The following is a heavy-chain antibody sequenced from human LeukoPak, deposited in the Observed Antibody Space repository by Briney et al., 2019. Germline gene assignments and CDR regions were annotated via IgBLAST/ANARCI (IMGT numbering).Heavy chain of an antibody. CDR1: GVSISSNY. V-gene: IGHV4-59*12. Sequence: SETLSLTCTVSGVSISSNYWNWIRQPPGKGLEWIGSIYYSGSTYYNPSLKSRVTISVDTSKNQFSLKLSSVTAADTAAYYCARGRIFGVVSRLFDYWGQGTLVTVSS. CDR2: IYYSGST. J-gene: IGHJ4*02. CDR3: ARGRIFGVVSRLFDY. D-gene: IGHD3-3*01.